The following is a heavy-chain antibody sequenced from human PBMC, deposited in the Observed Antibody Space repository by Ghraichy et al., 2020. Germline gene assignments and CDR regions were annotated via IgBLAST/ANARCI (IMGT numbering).Heavy chain of an antibody. Sequence: ASVKVSCKASGYTFIGYYIQWVRQAPGQGLEWMGWINPDSGGTSYAQKFQGRVTMTRDTSISTVYMELSSLRSDDTAVYYCAGDWYSGTADYFDYWGQGSLVTVSS. V-gene: IGHV1-2*02. CDR2: INPDSGGT. D-gene: IGHD1-26*01. J-gene: IGHJ4*02. CDR1: GYTFIGYY. CDR3: AGDWYSGTADYFDY.